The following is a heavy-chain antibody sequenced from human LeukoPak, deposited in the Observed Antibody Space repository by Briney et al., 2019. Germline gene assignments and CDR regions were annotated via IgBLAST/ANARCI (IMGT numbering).Heavy chain of an antibody. CDR1: GYTFTGKF. D-gene: IGHD3/OR15-3a*01. J-gene: IGHJ4*02. Sequence: ASVKVSCKASGYTFTGKFIHWVRQAPGQGLEWMGWIDPNSGGTDYAQKFRGRVTMTRDTSTSTAYMDLSSLISDDTAVYYCARDREGLAYFDYWGQGTLVAVSS. V-gene: IGHV1-2*02. CDR2: IDPNSGGT. CDR3: ARDREGLAYFDY.